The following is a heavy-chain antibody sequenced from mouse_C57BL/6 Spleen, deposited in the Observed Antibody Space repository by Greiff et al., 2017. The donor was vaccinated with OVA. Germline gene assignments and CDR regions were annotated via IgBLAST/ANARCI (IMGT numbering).Heavy chain of an antibody. CDR2: INPSSGYT. D-gene: IGHD1-1*01. V-gene: IGHV1-4*01. CDR1: GYTFTSYT. Sequence: VKVVESGAELARPGASVKMSCKASGYTFTSYTMHWVKQRPGQGLEWIGYINPSSGYTKYNQKFKDKATLTADKSSSTAYMQLSSLTSEDSAVYYCASYYGSSSYYFDYWGQGTTLTVSS. J-gene: IGHJ2*01. CDR3: ASYYGSSSYYFDY.